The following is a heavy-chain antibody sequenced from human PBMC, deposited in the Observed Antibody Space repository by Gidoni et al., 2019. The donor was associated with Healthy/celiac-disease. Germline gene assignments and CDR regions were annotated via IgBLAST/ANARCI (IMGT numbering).Heavy chain of an antibody. D-gene: IGHD3-22*01. V-gene: IGHV3-30*18. CDR1: GFTFSSYG. CDR3: AKAVLDSSGYYYVLGGGMSDYGMDV. J-gene: IGHJ6*02. Sequence: QVQLVESGGGVVQPGRSLRLSCAASGFTFSSYGMHWVRQAPGKGLEWVAVISYDGSNKYYADSVKGRFTISRDNSKNTLYLQMNSLRAEDTAVYYCAKAVLDSSGYYYVLGGGMSDYGMDVWGQGTTVTVSS. CDR2: ISYDGSNK.